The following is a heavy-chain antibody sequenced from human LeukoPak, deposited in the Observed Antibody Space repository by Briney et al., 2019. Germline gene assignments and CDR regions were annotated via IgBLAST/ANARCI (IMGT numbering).Heavy chain of an antibody. J-gene: IGHJ4*02. CDR2: INSDGRNA. Sequence: GGSLRLSCAASGVTFTSYRMHWVRQAPGMGLVRGSHINSDGRNASYADSVKGRFTISRDNAKNSLYLQMNSLRAEDTAVYYCARATVTTDFDYWGQGTLVTVSS. V-gene: IGHV3-74*01. CDR3: ARATVTTDFDY. CDR1: GVTFTSYR. D-gene: IGHD4-17*01.